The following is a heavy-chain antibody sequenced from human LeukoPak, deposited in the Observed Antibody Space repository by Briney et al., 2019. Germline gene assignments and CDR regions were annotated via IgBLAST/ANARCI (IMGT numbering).Heavy chain of an antibody. CDR2: IYYSGST. V-gene: IGHV4-39*01. CDR3: ARQGSSIVGATPFDY. D-gene: IGHD1-26*01. J-gene: IGHJ4*02. Sequence: PSETLSLTCTVSGGSISSYYWSWIRQPPGKGLEWIGSIYYSGSTYYNPSLKSRVTISVDTSKNQFSLKLSSVTAADTAVYYCARQGSSIVGATPFDYWGQGTLVTVSS. CDR1: GGSISSYY.